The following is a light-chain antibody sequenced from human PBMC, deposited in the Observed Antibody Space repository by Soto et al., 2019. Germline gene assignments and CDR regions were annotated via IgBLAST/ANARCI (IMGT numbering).Light chain of an antibody. Sequence: EIVLTQSPDTLSLSPGERATLSCMASQSVGDYLAWYQQKPGQAPRLLMSDASKRATGIPARFSGGGSGTVFTLTISSLEPEDFAVYYCQQYRNWPTLGQGTKVDIK. CDR2: DAS. V-gene: IGKV3-11*01. J-gene: IGKJ1*01. CDR1: QSVGDY. CDR3: QQYRNWPT.